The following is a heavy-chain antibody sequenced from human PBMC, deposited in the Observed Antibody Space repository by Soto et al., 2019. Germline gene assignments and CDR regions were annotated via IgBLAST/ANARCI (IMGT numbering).Heavy chain of an antibody. CDR2: INPHSGDT. V-gene: IGHV1-2*02. J-gene: IGHJ6*02. CDR3: ARGRTVNFYGMDV. Sequence: QVQLVQSGAEVKKLGASVKVSYVASGYTFTDHYIHWVRQAPGQGLEWMGWINPHSGDTIYAQKFQGRVTLTRDTSIGTAYMELSRLRSDDTAVYYCARGRTVNFYGMDVWGQGTTVTVSS. CDR1: GYTFTDHY. D-gene: IGHD4-17*01.